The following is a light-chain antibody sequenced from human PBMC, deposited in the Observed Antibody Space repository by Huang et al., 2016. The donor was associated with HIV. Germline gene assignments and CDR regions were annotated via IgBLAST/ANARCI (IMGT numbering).Light chain of an antibody. CDR2: DAS. CDR3: QQYDSLPPWT. CDR1: QDIAKF. J-gene: IGKJ1*01. Sequence: DIQMTQSPSSLSASVGDRVTITCQASQDIAKFLNWYQQKPGQAPKLLIYDASTLQTGVPSRVSGSGSGTDFTFTISSLQPEDIATYYCQQYDSLPPWTFGQGTKVEIQ. V-gene: IGKV1-33*01.